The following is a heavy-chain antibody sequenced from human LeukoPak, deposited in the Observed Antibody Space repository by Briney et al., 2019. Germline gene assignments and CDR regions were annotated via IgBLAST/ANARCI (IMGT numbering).Heavy chain of an antibody. CDR2: INPNSGGT. D-gene: IGHD3-3*01. CDR1: GYTFNGYY. J-gene: IGHJ5*02. V-gene: IGHV1-2*02. CDR3: ARSRPYDFWHWFDP. Sequence: ASVKVSCKASGYTFNGYYMHWVRQAPGQGLEWMGWINPNSGGTNYAQKFQGRVTMTRDTSISTAYMELSRLRSDDTAVYYCARSRPYDFWHWFDPWGQGTLVTVSS.